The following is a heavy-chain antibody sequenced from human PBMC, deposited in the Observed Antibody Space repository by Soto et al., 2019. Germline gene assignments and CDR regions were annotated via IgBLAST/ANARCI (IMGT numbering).Heavy chain of an antibody. V-gene: IGHV3-23*01. CDR1: GFTFSSYD. J-gene: IGHJ4*02. CDR2: ISVTGSGT. D-gene: IGHD1-1*01. Sequence: EVQLLESGGGLVQPGGSLGLSCAASGFTFSSYDMSWVRQAPGRGLEYVSSISVTGSGTYYADSEKGRFTIPRDNSKXXXXXXXXXXXXXDTAVXXCAXXXTTKSRDYWGQGTLVTVSS. CDR3: AXXXTTKSRDY.